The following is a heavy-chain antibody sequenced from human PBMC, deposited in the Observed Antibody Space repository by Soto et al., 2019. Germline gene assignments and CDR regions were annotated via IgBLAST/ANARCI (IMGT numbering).Heavy chain of an antibody. CDR1: GFTFSTYW. CDR3: ARDPAEWELTFDC. V-gene: IGHV3-74*01. Sequence: GESLKISCAASGFTFSTYWMHWVRQAPGKGLVWVSRINSDGSSTTYADSVKGRFTISRDNAKNTLYLQMNSLRTEDTAVYFCARDPAEWELTFDCWGQGTLVTVSS. CDR2: INSDGSST. J-gene: IGHJ4*02. D-gene: IGHD1-26*01.